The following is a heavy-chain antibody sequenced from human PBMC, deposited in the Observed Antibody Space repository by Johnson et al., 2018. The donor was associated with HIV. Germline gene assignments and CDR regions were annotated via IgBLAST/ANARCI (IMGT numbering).Heavy chain of an antibody. CDR3: AKDRDLNYDVWSGSDDAFDI. Sequence: QVQVVESGGGVVQPGRSLRLSCAASGFTFSSYGMHWVRQAPGTGLERVAVISYAGSNQYYADSVQGRFSISRDNSKNTLYLQMNSLTAEDTAVYYCAKDRDLNYDVWSGSDDAFDIWGQGTMVTVSS. V-gene: IGHV3-30*18. CDR2: ISYAGSNQ. D-gene: IGHD3-3*01. J-gene: IGHJ3*02. CDR1: GFTFSSYG.